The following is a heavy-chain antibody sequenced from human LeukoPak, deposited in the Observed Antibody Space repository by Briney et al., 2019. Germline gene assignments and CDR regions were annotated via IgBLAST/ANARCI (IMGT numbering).Heavy chain of an antibody. CDR2: ITDSGRKT. CDR1: GLIFSNYA. V-gene: IGHV3-23*01. Sequence: PGGSLRLSCAASGLIFSNYAMNWVRQASGKGLEWVSGITDSGRKTYYADSVKGRFSISRDNSKNTVYLQMSDLRAEDTAVYYSAKITKATTPNYWGQGTLVTVSS. J-gene: IGHJ4*02. D-gene: IGHD4-17*01. CDR3: AKITKATTPNY.